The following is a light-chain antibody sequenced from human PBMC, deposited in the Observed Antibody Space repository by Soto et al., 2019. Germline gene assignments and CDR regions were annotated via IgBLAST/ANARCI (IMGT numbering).Light chain of an antibody. V-gene: IGKV3-11*01. J-gene: IGKJ5*01. CDR2: DAS. CDR3: QTPIT. Sequence: EIVMTQSPATLSVSPGERATLSCRASQTVRNNLAWYQQRPGQAPRLLIYDASDRATGIPGRFSGSGSGTHFTLTISSLEPEDFAVYYCQTPITFGQGTRLEIK. CDR1: QTVRNN.